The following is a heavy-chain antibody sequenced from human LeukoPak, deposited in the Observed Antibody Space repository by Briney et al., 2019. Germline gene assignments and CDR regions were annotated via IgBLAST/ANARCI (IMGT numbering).Heavy chain of an antibody. Sequence: SETLSLTCAVYGGSFSGYYWSWIRQPPGKGLEWIGYIYYSGSTNYNPSLKSRVTISVDTSKNQFSLKLSSVTAADTAVYYCARLAAAGTGWFDPWGQGTLVTVSS. J-gene: IGHJ5*02. CDR1: GGSFSGYY. V-gene: IGHV4-59*08. CDR2: IYYSGST. D-gene: IGHD6-13*01. CDR3: ARLAAAGTGWFDP.